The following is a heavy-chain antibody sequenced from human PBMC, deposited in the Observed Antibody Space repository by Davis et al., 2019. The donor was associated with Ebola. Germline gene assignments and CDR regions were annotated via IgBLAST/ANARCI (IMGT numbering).Heavy chain of an antibody. Sequence: SETLSLTCTVSGGSISSYYWSWIRQPPGKGLEWICSIYYCGSTNYNPSLKSRVTISVDTSKNQFSLKLSSVTAADTAVYYCARHKGRVRYYGMDVWGQGTTVTVSS. CDR2: IYYCGST. CDR1: GGSISSYY. J-gene: IGHJ6*02. CDR3: ARHKGRVRYYGMDV. V-gene: IGHV4-59*08.